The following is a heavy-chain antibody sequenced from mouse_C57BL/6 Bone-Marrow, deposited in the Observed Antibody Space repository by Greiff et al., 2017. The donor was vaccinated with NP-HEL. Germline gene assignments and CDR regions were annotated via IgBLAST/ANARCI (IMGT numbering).Heavy chain of an antibody. J-gene: IGHJ2*01. D-gene: IGHD1-1*01. Sequence: EVKRVESGGGLVKPGGSLKLSCAASGFTFSDYGMHWVRQAPEKGLEWVAYISSGSSTIYYADTVKGRFTISRDNAKNTLFLQMTSLRSEDTAMYYCAIGAFITTVVAYWGQGTTLTVSS. CDR2: ISSGSSTI. CDR3: AIGAFITTVVAY. V-gene: IGHV5-17*01. CDR1: GFTFSDYG.